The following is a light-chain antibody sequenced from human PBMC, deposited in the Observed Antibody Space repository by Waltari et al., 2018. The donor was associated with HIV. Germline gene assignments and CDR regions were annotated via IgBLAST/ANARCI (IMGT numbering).Light chain of an antibody. Sequence: QSALTQPASVSGSPGQSITISCTGTSSDIGGSTSVSWYQHHPGKAPTLLMYDVTELPTGIPNRCSGSKSANTASLTISGLQTEDEADFYCSSYITGSPFVFGGGTKVTVL. CDR3: SSYITGSPFV. V-gene: IGLV2-14*03. J-gene: IGLJ2*01. CDR1: SSDIGGSTS. CDR2: DVT.